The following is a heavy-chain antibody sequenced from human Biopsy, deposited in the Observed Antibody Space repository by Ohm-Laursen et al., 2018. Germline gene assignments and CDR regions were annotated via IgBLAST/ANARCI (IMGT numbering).Heavy chain of an antibody. CDR3: TTKLTGYFHH. J-gene: IGHJ1*01. CDR1: GGTFSNYG. V-gene: IGHV1-69*06. D-gene: IGHD3-9*01. Sequence: SVKVSCKSPGGTFSNYGVNWVRQAPGQGLEWLGGNIPILGTGNYAQKFQDRVTVAADTSTSTATMELRSLRSDDTAVYYCTTKLTGYFHHWGQGTLVIVSS. CDR2: NIPILGTG.